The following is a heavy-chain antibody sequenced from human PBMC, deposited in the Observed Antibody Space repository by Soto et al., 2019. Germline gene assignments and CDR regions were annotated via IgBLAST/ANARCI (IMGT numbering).Heavy chain of an antibody. Sequence: GGSLRLSCAASGFTFSSYSMNWVRQAPGKGLEWVSSISSSSSYIYYADSVKGRFTISRDNAKNSLYLQMNSLRAEDTAVYYCARVALYCTNGVCQTTGDYYYYYMDVWGKGTTVTVSS. V-gene: IGHV3-21*01. D-gene: IGHD2-8*01. CDR3: ARVALYCTNGVCQTTGDYYYYYMDV. J-gene: IGHJ6*03. CDR1: GFTFSSYS. CDR2: ISSSSSYI.